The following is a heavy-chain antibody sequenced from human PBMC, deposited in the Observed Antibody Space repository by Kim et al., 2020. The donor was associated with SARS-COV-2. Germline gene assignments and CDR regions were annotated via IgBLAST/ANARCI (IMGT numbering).Heavy chain of an antibody. V-gene: IGHV4-30-4*01. D-gene: IGHD2-2*01. CDR2: IYYSGST. CDR1: GGSISSGDYY. Sequence: SETLSLTCTVSGGSISSGDYYWSWIRQPPGKGLEWIGYIYYSGSTYYNPSLKSRVTISVDTSKNQFSLKLSSVTAADTAVYYCARVLYNQLLFGYYGMDVWGQGTTVTVSS. CDR3: ARVLYNQLLFGYYGMDV. J-gene: IGHJ6*02.